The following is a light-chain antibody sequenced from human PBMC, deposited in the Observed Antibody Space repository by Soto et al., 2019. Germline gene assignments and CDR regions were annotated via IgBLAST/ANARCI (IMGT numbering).Light chain of an antibody. V-gene: IGKV1-5*01. CDR2: DAS. Sequence: DIQMTQSPSTLSASAGDRVTITCRTSQSINRRLAWYQQKTGKAPKLLIYDASNLESGVPSRFSGSGSGTEFTLIISGLQPDDFATYYCQHYNSYSEAFGQGTKVDIK. CDR3: QHYNSYSEA. J-gene: IGKJ1*01. CDR1: QSINRR.